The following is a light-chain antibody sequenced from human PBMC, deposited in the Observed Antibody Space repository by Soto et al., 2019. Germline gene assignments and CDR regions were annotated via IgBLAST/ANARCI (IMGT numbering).Light chain of an antibody. CDR1: ENVRTF. V-gene: IGKV3-11*01. Sequence: EVVLTQSPATLSLSPGERATLSCRASENVRTFVDWYQQKPGQAPRLLIYGASKRATGIPARFSGSGSGTDFPLTISELEPEDFAVYYCQQHSHWPPWTFGQGTRVEIQ. J-gene: IGKJ1*01. CDR2: GAS. CDR3: QQHSHWPPWT.